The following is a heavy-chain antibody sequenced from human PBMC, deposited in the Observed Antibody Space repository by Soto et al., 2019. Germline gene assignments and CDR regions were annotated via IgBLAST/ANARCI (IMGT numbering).Heavy chain of an antibody. CDR3: ARSHGGNFDAFDI. CDR2: IHYSGST. J-gene: IGHJ3*02. Sequence: SETLSLTCTVSGGSISSYYWSWIRQPPGKGLEWIGYIHYSGSTNYNPSLKSRVTISVDTSKNQFSLKLSSVTAADTAVYYCARSHGGNFDAFDIRGQGTMVTVSS. D-gene: IGHD2-21*02. V-gene: IGHV4-59*01. CDR1: GGSISSYY.